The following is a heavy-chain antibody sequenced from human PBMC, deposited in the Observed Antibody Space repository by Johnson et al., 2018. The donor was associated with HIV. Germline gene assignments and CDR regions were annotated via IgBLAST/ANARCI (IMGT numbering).Heavy chain of an antibody. CDR1: GFTFSSYD. Sequence: EVQLVESGGDLVQPGGSLRLSCAASGFTFSSYDMHWVRQATGKGLEWVSAIGTAGDTYYPGSVKGRFTISRENAKNSLYLQMNSLRAGDTAVYYCARRNGDIHAFDIWGQGTMVTVSS. CDR2: IGTAGDT. CDR3: ARRNGDIHAFDI. D-gene: IGHD2-15*01. V-gene: IGHV3-13*01. J-gene: IGHJ3*02.